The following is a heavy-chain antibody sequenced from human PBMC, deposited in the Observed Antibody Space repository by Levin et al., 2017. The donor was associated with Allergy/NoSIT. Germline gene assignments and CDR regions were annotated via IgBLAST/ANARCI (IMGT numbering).Heavy chain of an antibody. CDR1: GFKFNIFW. Sequence: GGSLRLSCAASGFKFNIFWMSWVRQAPGKGLEWVANIKQDGSEKYYVDSVKGRFTFSRDNANKSLYLQMNSLRAEETAVYYCARLRNSGSGAYYRNMDVWGQGTTVTVSS. D-gene: IGHD3-10*01. CDR2: IKQDGSEK. V-gene: IGHV3-7*01. J-gene: IGHJ6*02. CDR3: ARLRNSGSGAYYRNMDV.